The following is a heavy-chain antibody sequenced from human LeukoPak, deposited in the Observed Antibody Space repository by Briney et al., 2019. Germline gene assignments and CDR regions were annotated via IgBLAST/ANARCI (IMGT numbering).Heavy chain of an antibody. CDR3: ARETSQKGAHYMDV. D-gene: IGHD3-16*01. CDR1: GGSISSGSYD. V-gene: IGHV4-61*01. CDR2: IYYSGYT. Sequence: SETLSLTCTVSGGSISSGSYDWYWIRQPPGKGLKWIGNIYYSGYTTYSPSLRSRVTISVDTSKNQFSLKLSSVTAADTAVYYCARETSQKGAHYMDVWGKGTTITISS. J-gene: IGHJ6*03.